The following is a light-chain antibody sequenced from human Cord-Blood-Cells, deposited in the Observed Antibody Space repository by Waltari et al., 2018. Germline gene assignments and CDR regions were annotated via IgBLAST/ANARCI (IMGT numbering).Light chain of an antibody. V-gene: IGKV4-1*01. Sequence: DIGMTQSPDSLAVSLAETATINCKASQTVLYSPNNKNYLAWYQQKPGQPPKLLIYWASTRESGVPDRFSGSGSGTDFTLTISSLQAEDVAVYYCQQYYSTPFTFGQGTRLEIK. CDR2: WAS. CDR1: QTVLYSPNNKNY. CDR3: QQYYSTPFT. J-gene: IGKJ5*01.